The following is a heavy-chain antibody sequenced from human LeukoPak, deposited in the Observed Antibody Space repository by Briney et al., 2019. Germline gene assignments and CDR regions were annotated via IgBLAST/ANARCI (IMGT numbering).Heavy chain of an antibody. V-gene: IGHV3-64*01. Sequence: GGSLRLSCAASGFTFSSYAMHWVRQAPGKGLEYVSAISSNGGSTYYANSVKGRFTISRDNSKNTLYLQMGSLRAEDMAVYYCARETLRHELAPDYWGQGTLVTVSS. CDR3: ARETLRHELAPDY. CDR2: ISSNGGST. D-gene: IGHD1-26*01. J-gene: IGHJ4*02. CDR1: GFTFSSYA.